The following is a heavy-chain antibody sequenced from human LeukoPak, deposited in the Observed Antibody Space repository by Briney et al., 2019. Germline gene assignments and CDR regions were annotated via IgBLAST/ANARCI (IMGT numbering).Heavy chain of an antibody. V-gene: IGHV1-46*01. Sequence: ASVTVSCKASGYTFTSHHMYWVRQAPGQGLEWMGLINPTGGSTNYAQRFQGRVTMTRDTSTSTVFVELNSLRSDDTAVYYCARAENYYDSSGYLDYWGQGTLVTVSS. CDR1: GYTFTSHH. CDR2: INPTGGST. J-gene: IGHJ4*02. D-gene: IGHD3-22*01. CDR3: ARAENYYDSSGYLDY.